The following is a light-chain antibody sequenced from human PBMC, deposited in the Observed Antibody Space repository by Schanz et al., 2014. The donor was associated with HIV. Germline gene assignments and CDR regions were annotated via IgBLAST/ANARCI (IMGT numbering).Light chain of an antibody. Sequence: QSALTQPASVSGSPGQSITISCIGSSSDVGGHNYVSWYQQHPGKAPKLMIYDVSNRPSGVSSRFFGFKSDNTASLTISGLQAEDEAEYFCTLSSTNTCVFGGGTKLTVL. V-gene: IGLV2-14*01. CDR3: TLSSTNTCV. J-gene: IGLJ3*02. CDR2: DVS. CDR1: SSDVGGHNY.